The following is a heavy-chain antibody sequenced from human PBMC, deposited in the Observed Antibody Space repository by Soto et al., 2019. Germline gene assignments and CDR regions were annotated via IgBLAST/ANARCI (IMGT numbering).Heavy chain of an antibody. CDR2: ISYDGSNK. Sequence: QVQLVESGGGVVQPGRSLRLSCAASGFTFSSYAMHWVRQAPGKGLEWVAVISYDGSNKYYADSVKGRFTISRDNSKNMLYVQMNSLRAEDTAVYYCARDLSRELNSFDIWGQGTMVTVSS. J-gene: IGHJ3*02. CDR3: ARDLSRELNSFDI. V-gene: IGHV3-30-3*01. CDR1: GFTFSSYA. D-gene: IGHD1-26*01.